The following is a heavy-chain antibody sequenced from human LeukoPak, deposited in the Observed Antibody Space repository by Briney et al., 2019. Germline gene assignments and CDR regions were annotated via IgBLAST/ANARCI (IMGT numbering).Heavy chain of an antibody. CDR1: GFTFSSYE. D-gene: IGHD1-1*01. Sequence: GGSLRLCCAAAGFTFSSYEMNWVRQAPGKGLEWVSYTNSGGSTLYYADSVKGRFTISRDNAKNSLYLQMNSLRAEDTAVYYCARIHNLGILAHFDYWGQGTLVTVSS. CDR2: TNSGGSTL. CDR3: ARIHNLGILAHFDY. V-gene: IGHV3-48*03. J-gene: IGHJ4*02.